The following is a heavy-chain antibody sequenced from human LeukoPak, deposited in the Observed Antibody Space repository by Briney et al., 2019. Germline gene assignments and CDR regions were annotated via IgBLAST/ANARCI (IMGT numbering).Heavy chain of an antibody. CDR1: GGSISSSSYY. Sequence: SETLSLTCTVSGGSISSSSYYWGWIRQPPGKGLEWIGSIYYSGSTYYNPSLKSRVTISVDMSKNQFSLKLSSVTAADTAVYYCARGGIDCSGGSCYLDWFDPWGQGTLVTVSS. D-gene: IGHD2-15*01. CDR2: IYYSGST. J-gene: IGHJ5*02. CDR3: ARGGIDCSGGSCYLDWFDP. V-gene: IGHV4-39*07.